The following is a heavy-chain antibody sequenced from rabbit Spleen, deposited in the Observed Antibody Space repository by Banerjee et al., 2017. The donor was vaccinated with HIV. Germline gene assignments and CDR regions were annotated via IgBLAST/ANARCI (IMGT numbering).Heavy chain of an antibody. CDR3: ARNYVNVFDP. D-gene: IGHD1-1*01. CDR2: IDTSDGDT. Sequence: EQLEESGGGLVKPEGSLTLTCKASGVSLNDKDVMCWVRQAPGKGLEWIACIDTSDGDTDYANWPKGRFTISKTSSTTVTLQMTSLTAADTATYFCARNYVNVFDPWGPGTLVTVS. J-gene: IGHJ2*01. V-gene: IGHV1S45*01. CDR1: GVSLNDKDV.